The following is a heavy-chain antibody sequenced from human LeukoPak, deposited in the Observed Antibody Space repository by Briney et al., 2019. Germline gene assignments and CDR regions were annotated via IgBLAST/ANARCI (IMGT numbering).Heavy chain of an antibody. D-gene: IGHD3-22*01. CDR1: GYTFTELS. J-gene: IGHJ3*02. CDR2: FDPEKSET. Sequence: ASVKVSCKVSGYTFTELSMHWVRQAPGKGLEWMGGFDPEKSETIYAQNFQGRVTMTEDTSTETAYMELSSLRSEDTAVYYCAKVPPYDSSGYYSLEDAFDIWGQGTMVTVSS. CDR3: AKVPPYDSSGYYSLEDAFDI. V-gene: IGHV1-24*01.